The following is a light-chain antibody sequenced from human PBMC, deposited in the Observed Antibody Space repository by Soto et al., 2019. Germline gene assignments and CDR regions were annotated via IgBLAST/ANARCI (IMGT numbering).Light chain of an antibody. Sequence: IRMTQSPSSLSASTVDIVTITCRASKTIANYLNWYQQKPGKAPKLLIYAASSLQSGVPSRFSGSGFGTDFALTISSLQTEDSAIYYCQQNYSPPPITFGQGTRLEIK. CDR2: AAS. J-gene: IGKJ5*01. V-gene: IGKV1-39*01. CDR3: QQNYSPPPIT. CDR1: KTIANY.